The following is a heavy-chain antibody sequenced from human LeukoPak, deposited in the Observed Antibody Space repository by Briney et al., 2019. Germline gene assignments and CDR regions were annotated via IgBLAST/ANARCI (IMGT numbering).Heavy chain of an antibody. D-gene: IGHD3-3*01. Sequence: MSSETLSLTCTVSGGSISSSSYYWGWIRQPPGKGLEWIGSIYYSGSTYYNPSLKSRVTISVDTSKNQFSLKLSSVTAADTAVYYCARLGYYDFWSGYLPNWFDPWGQGTLVTVSS. CDR2: IYYSGST. CDR1: GGSISSSSYY. V-gene: IGHV4-39*01. J-gene: IGHJ5*02. CDR3: ARLGYYDFWSGYLPNWFDP.